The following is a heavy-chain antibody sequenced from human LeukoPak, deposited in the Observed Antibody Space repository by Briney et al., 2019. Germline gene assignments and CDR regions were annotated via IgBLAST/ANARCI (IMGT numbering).Heavy chain of an antibody. V-gene: IGHV1-69*06. CDR1: GGTFSRYA. J-gene: IGHJ3*01. Sequence: ASVEVSCKASGGTFSRYAMSRVRQAPGQGLEWMGGIIPIFGTASFAQKFQGRVTITADKSTSTAYMELSSLRSEDTAVYYCARHAYYDSSGYHNWFDPWGQGTMVTVSS. CDR3: ARHAYYDSSGYHNWFDP. D-gene: IGHD3-22*01. CDR2: IIPIFGTA.